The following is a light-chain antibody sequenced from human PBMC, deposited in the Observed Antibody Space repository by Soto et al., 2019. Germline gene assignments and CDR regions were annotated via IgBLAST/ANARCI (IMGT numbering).Light chain of an antibody. CDR3: SSYAGRNPRV. J-gene: IGLJ3*02. CDR2: EVS. V-gene: IGLV2-8*01. CDR1: SSDVGGYNY. Sequence: QSVLTQPPSASGSPGQSVTISCTGTSSDVGGYNYVSRYQQHPGKAPKLMIYEVSKRPSGVPDRFSGSKSGNTASLTVSGLQAEDEADYYCSSYAGRNPRVFGGGTKLTVL.